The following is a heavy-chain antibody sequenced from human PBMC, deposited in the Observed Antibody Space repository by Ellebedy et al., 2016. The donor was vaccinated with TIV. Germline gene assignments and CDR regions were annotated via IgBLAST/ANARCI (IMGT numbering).Heavy chain of an antibody. J-gene: IGHJ5*02. CDR3: ARDRSVTTLVVRGNWFDP. CDR1: GGTFSSYA. CDR2: IIPIFGTA. Sequence: AASVKVSCKASGGTFSSYAISWVRQAPGQGLEWMGGIIPIFGTANYAQKFQGRVTITADESTSTAYMELSSLRSEDTAVYYCARDRSVTTLVVRGNWFDPWGQGTLVTVSS. V-gene: IGHV1-69*13. D-gene: IGHD4-23*01.